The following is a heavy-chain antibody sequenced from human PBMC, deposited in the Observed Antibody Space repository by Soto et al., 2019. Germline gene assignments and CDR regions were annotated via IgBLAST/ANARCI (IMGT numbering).Heavy chain of an antibody. CDR1: GGSFSGYY. D-gene: IGHD2-2*01. Sequence: SETLSLTCAVYGGSFSGYYWSWIRQPPGKGLEWIGEINHSGSTNYSPSLKSRVTISVDTSKNQFSLKLSSVTAADTAVYYCARGVVVPAAEYGMDVWGQGTTVTVSS. CDR2: INHSGST. J-gene: IGHJ6*02. V-gene: IGHV4-34*01. CDR3: ARGVVVPAAEYGMDV.